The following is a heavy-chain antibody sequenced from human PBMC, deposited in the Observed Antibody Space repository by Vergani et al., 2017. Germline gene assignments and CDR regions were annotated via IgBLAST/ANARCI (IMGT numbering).Heavy chain of an antibody. V-gene: IGHV4-39*01. CDR2: IYYSGST. CDR1: GGSISSSSYY. J-gene: IGHJ4*02. D-gene: IGHD6-13*01. CDR3: ARRIAASAFDY. Sequence: QLQLQESGPGLVKPSETLSLTCTVSGGSISSSSYYWGWIRQPPGKGLEWIGSIYYSGSTYYNPSLKSRVTISVDTSKNQFSLKLSSVTAADTAVYYGARRIAASAFDYWGQGTLVTVSS.